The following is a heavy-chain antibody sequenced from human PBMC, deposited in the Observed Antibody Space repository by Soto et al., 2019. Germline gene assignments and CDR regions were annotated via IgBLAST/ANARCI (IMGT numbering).Heavy chain of an antibody. V-gene: IGHV3-11*05. D-gene: IGHD3-10*01. CDR1: GFTFSDYY. CDR2: ISSSSSYT. Sequence: VQLVESGGGLFKPGGSLRLSCAASGFTFSDYYISWIRQAPGKGLEWVSYISSSSSYTNYADAVKGRFTISRDNAKNSLYLQMNSLRAEDTAVYYCAGHPFRFGELLSWCQGTLVTVSS. CDR3: AGHPFRFGELLS. J-gene: IGHJ4*02.